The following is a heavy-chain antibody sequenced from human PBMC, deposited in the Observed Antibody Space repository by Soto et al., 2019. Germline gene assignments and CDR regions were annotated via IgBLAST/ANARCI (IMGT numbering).Heavy chain of an antibody. CDR1: GYSFTSYW. V-gene: IGHV5-51*01. Sequence: GESLKISCKGSGYSFTSYWIGWVRQMPGKGLEWMGIIYPGDSDTRYSPSFQGQVTISADKSISTAYLQWSSLKASDTAMYYCARLRGPYSSPSHVYYYYGMDVWGQGTTVTVSS. D-gene: IGHD6-6*01. CDR3: ARLRGPYSSPSHVYYYYGMDV. CDR2: IYPGDSDT. J-gene: IGHJ6*02.